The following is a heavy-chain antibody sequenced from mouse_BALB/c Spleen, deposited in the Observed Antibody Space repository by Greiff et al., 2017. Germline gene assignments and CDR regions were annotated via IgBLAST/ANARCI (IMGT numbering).Heavy chain of an antibody. D-gene: IGHD2-4*01. Sequence: QVQLQQSGAELVRPGTTVKVSCKASGYAFTNYLIEWVKQRPGQGLEWIGVINPGSGGTNYNEKFKGKATLTADKSSSTAYMQLSSLTSDDSAVYFCARSSDYLFDYWGQGTTLTVSS. CDR2: INPGSGGT. J-gene: IGHJ2*01. CDR1: GYAFTNYL. V-gene: IGHV1-54*01. CDR3: ARSSDYLFDY.